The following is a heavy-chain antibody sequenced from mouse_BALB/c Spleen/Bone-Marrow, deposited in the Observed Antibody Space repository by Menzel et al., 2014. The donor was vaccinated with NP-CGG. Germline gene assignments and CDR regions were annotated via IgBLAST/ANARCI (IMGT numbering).Heavy chain of an antibody. Sequence: EVQLQQSGAELVKPGASVKLSCTASGFNINDSYMHWVKQRPEQGLEWIGRIDPSNGNTKYNPKFQGKATITADTSSNTANLHLSSLTSEDTAVYCCAPCYYDGWFAYWGQGTLVTVSA. CDR2: IDPSNGNT. J-gene: IGHJ3*01. V-gene: IGHV14-3*02. D-gene: IGHD1-1*01. CDR1: GFNINDSY. CDR3: APCYYDGWFAY.